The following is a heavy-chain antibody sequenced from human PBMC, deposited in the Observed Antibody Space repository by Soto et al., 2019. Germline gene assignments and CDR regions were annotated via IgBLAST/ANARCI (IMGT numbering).Heavy chain of an antibody. J-gene: IGHJ4*02. CDR2: IWYDGTQK. Sequence: GGSLRLSCEASGFTFNTYSIHWVRQPPGKGLEWLAAIWYDGTQKYYADSVKGRFIISRDNSKKTLYLEMNSQRAEDTAVYYCARDGGTTVTGLCRFDSWGQGTLVTVSS. CDR3: ARDGGTTVTGLCRFDS. CDR1: GFTFNTYS. V-gene: IGHV3-33*01. D-gene: IGHD4-17*01.